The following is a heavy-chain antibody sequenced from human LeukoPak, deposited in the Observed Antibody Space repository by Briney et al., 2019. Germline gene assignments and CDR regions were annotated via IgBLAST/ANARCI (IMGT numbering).Heavy chain of an antibody. CDR3: ARPGYSNLFDY. D-gene: IGHD4-11*01. CDR2: ITTDGSNA. Sequence: PGGSLRPSCAASGFTFSSYWMHWVRQAPGKGLVWVSRITTDGSNAVYADSVKGRFTISRDNAKSTLYLQMNSLRAEDTAVYYCARPGYSNLFDYWGQGTLVTVSS. J-gene: IGHJ4*02. CDR1: GFTFSSYW. V-gene: IGHV3-74*01.